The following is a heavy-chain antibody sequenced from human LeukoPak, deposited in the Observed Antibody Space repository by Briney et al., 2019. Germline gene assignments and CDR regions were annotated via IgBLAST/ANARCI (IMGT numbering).Heavy chain of an antibody. CDR3: AKVGSGNDYY. V-gene: IGHV3-30*02. CDR1: GFSFSSNA. Sequence: GGSLRLSCSASGFSFSSNAMHWVRQAPGKGLEWVAYIRFDGSNKYYADSVKGRFTISRDNSKNMLYLQMNSLRTEDTAVYYCAKVGSGNDYYWGQGTLVTVSS. D-gene: IGHD5-12*01. CDR2: IRFDGSNK. J-gene: IGHJ4*02.